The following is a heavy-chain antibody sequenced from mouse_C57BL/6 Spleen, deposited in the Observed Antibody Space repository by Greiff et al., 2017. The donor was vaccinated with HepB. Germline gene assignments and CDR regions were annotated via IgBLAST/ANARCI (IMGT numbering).Heavy chain of an antibody. Sequence: QVQLQQSGAELVRPGASVTLSCKASGYTFTDYEMHWVKQTTVHGLEWIGAIDPETGGTAYNQKFKGKAILTADKSSSTAYMELRSLTSEDSAVYYCTRRDGSSFAWFAYWGQGTLVTVSA. CDR2: IDPETGGT. CDR1: GYTFTDYE. J-gene: IGHJ3*01. V-gene: IGHV1-15*01. CDR3: TRRDGSSFAWFAY. D-gene: IGHD1-1*01.